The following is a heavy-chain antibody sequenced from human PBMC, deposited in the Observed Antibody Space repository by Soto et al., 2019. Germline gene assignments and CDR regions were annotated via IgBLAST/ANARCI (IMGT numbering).Heavy chain of an antibody. CDR1: GGSISSSSYY. CDR3: ARHGPTVTTWNYYCYYGMDV. J-gene: IGHJ6*02. CDR2: IYYSGST. V-gene: IGHV4-39*01. D-gene: IGHD4-17*01. Sequence: SETLSLTCTVSGGSISSSSYYWGWIRQPPGKGLEWIGSIYYSGSTYYNPSLKSRVTISVDTSKNQFSLKLSSVTAADTAVYYCARHGPTVTTWNYYCYYGMDVWGQGTTVTVAS.